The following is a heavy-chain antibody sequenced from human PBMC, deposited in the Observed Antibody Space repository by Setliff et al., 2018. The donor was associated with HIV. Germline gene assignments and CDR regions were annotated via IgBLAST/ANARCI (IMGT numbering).Heavy chain of an antibody. Sequence: PSETLSLTCNVSGGSISSSSYYWSWIRQPPGKGLEWIGEINHSGSTNYNPSLKSRVTISVDTSKNQFSLKLSSVTAADTAVYYCARRSGYAEDYWGQGTLVTVSS. CDR3: ARRSGYAEDY. CDR1: GGSISSSSYY. D-gene: IGHD5-12*01. CDR2: INHSGST. J-gene: IGHJ4*02. V-gene: IGHV4-39*07.